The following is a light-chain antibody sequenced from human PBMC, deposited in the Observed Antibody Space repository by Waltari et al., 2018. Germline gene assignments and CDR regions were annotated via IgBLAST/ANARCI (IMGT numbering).Light chain of an antibody. V-gene: IGKV3-11*01. J-gene: IGKJ2*01. CDR3: QQRSNWPYT. CDR1: QTVRSY. Sequence: DIVWTQSPATLSLSPGERATRCCRASQTVRSYVAWYQQIPVQTPRRLIFDASSRATGISAEFSGSGAGTDITLTVSNRAPEDFAVYYCQQRSNWPYTFGQGTSVEIK. CDR2: DAS.